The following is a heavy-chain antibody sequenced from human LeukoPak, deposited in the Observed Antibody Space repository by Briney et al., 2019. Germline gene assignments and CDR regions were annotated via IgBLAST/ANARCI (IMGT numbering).Heavy chain of an antibody. Sequence: GGSLRLSCAPSDFRVTSYYMGWVRQAPGKGLDWVSLTYSGGDRYYADSVKGRFTISTDTSKNTLDLQMNTLRPEDTAVYYCADRGGQVSPGYWGQGTLVTVSS. J-gene: IGHJ4*02. CDR2: TYSGGDR. V-gene: IGHV3-53*01. D-gene: IGHD3-10*01. CDR1: DFRVTSYY. CDR3: ADRGGQVSPGY.